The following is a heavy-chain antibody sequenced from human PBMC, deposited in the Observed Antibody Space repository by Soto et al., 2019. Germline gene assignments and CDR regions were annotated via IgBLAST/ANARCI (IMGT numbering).Heavy chain of an antibody. D-gene: IGHD5-18*01. CDR2: IGGSDDGT. J-gene: IGHJ4*02. Sequence: EVQLVESGGGLVQPGGSLRLSCAASGFTFSSYEMNWVRQAPGKGLEWVSAIGGSDDGTDYADSVKGRFTISRDNSKNTLYLQMNSLRADDTAVYYCAGPGYSSQDYWGQGTLVTVSS. CDR1: GFTFSSYE. V-gene: IGHV3-23*04. CDR3: AGPGYSSQDY.